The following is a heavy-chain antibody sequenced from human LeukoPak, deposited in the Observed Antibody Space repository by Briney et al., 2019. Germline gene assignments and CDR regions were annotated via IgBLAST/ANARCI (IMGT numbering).Heavy chain of an antibody. V-gene: IGHV3-23*01. CDR3: AKSSYYDASGYYREYYFDY. CDR1: GFSFSNYA. D-gene: IGHD3-22*01. J-gene: IGHJ4*02. CDR2: ISGSGGST. Sequence: PGGSLILSCVPSGFSFSNYAMSWVRQAPGKGLEWVSSISGSGGSTHYADSVKGRFTISRDKTKNTLYLQMNSPRAEDTAVYYCAKSSYYDASGYYREYYFDYWGQGTLVTVSS.